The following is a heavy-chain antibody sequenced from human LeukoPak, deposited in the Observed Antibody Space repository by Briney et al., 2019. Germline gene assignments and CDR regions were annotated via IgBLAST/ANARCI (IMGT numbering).Heavy chain of an antibody. CDR2: IGGCRVNT. V-gene: IGHV3-23*01. J-gene: IGHJ4*02. D-gene: IGHD1-26*01. CDR3: AKVRSATGMTTTYFDY. Sequence: GGALRLSCGASGFTFICFAMTWVRWAPGKGLGRVPPIGGCRVNTYYADSLKRRVSISRDNSQNTLYLQMGSLRVEDTAIFYCAKVRSATGMTTTYFDYWGQGTLVTVSS. CDR1: GFTFICFA.